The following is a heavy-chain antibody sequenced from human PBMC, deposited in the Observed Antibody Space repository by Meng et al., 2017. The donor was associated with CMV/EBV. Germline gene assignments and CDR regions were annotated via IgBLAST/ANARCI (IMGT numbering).Heavy chain of an antibody. Sequence: GESLKISCAASGFTFSSYWMHWVRQAPGKGLVWVSRIKSDGSSTNYADSVKGRFTISRDNAKNTPYLQMNSLRAEDTAMYYCARVDGRRGSGDWGSGNWFDPWGQGTLVTVSS. CDR3: ARVDGRRGSGDWGSGNWFDP. CDR2: IKSDGSST. V-gene: IGHV3-74*01. CDR1: GFTFSSYW. J-gene: IGHJ5*02. D-gene: IGHD3-10*01.